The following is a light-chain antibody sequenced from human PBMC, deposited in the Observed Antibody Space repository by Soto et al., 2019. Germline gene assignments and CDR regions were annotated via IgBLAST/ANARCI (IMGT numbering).Light chain of an antibody. CDR3: ATWDDSLNRVV. CDR1: GSNIGAPYD. Sequence: SLLTQPPSLSGAPGQRVTISCTGSGSNIGAPYDVHWYQHLPGTAPKLLIYIDSQRPSGVPDRFSGSKSGTSASLAISGLQSEDESDYYCATWDDSLNRVVFGGGTKVTVI. V-gene: IGLV1-40*01. J-gene: IGLJ2*01. CDR2: IDS.